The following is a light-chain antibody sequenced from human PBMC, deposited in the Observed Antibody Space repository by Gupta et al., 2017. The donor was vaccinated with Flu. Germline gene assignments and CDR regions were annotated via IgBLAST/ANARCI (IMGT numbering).Light chain of an antibody. CDR3: LLFYGGAWV. Sequence: QTVVTQEPSLTVSPGGTVTLTCASSSGAVTSGYYPNWFQQKPGQTPRALIYSTDNKHSWTPARFSGSRLGGKAALTLSGVQPEDEAEYYCLLFYGGAWVFGGGTKLTVL. CDR1: SGAVTSGYY. V-gene: IGLV7-43*01. CDR2: STD. J-gene: IGLJ3*02.